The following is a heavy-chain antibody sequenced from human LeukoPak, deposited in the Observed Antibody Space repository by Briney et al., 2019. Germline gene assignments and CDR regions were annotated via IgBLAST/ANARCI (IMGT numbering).Heavy chain of an antibody. J-gene: IGHJ3*02. CDR2: MNPNSDNT. V-gene: IGHV1-8*03. CDR3: ASTVMTTRAFDI. CDR1: GYTFTSYD. Sequence: ASVKVSCKASGYTFTSYDINWVRQATGQGLEWMGWMNPNSDNTGYAQNFQGRVTITRNTSISAAYMELSSLRSEDTAVYYCASTVMTTRAFDIWGQGTMVTVSS. D-gene: IGHD4-11*01.